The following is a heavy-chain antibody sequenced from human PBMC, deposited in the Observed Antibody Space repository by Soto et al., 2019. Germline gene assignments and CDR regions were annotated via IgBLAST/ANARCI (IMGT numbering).Heavy chain of an antibody. J-gene: IGHJ4*02. CDR2: IKRDGSEK. Sequence: PGGSLRLSCTVSGFMFGSYWMTWVRHVPGKGLQWVANIKRDGSEKYYVDFVKGRFTISRDNADNSVFLDMNNLRVDDTATYYCARVRATDYEIDYWGQGALVTVSS. V-gene: IGHV3-7*03. CDR3: ARVRATDYEIDY. CDR1: GFMFGSYW. D-gene: IGHD4-17*01.